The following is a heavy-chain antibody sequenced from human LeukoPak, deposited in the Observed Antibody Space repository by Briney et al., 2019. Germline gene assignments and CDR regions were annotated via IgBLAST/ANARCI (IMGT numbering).Heavy chain of an antibody. J-gene: IGHJ4*02. CDR3: AAFNYDILTGRPPTYFDS. CDR1: GFTFTSSA. V-gene: IGHV1-58*02. CDR2: IVVGSGYT. Sequence: AAKVSCKTSGFTFTSSAMQWVRHTLGQRVEWMGWIVVGSGYTHHAQKFHERVTITRDLSTSTAYMELSSLRSEDTAVYYCAAFNYDILTGRPPTYFDSWGQGTLVTVSS. D-gene: IGHD3-9*01.